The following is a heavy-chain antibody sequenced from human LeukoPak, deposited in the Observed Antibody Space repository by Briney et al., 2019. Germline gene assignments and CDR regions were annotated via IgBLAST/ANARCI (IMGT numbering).Heavy chain of an antibody. Sequence: GGSLRLSCAASRFTFGTYSMSWVRQAPGKGLEYVSAISSSGDNTYYGNSVRGRFTISRDNSKNTLFLQMGSLRAEDTAVYYCVREERGLAIDYWGQGTLVTVSS. V-gene: IGHV3-64*01. D-gene: IGHD5-12*01. CDR3: VREERGLAIDY. J-gene: IGHJ4*02. CDR2: ISSSGDNT. CDR1: RFTFGTYS.